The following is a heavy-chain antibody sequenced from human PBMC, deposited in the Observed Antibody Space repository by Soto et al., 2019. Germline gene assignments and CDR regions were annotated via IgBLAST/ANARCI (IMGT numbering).Heavy chain of an antibody. D-gene: IGHD3-22*01. CDR1: GFTFSTYG. Sequence: GGSLRLSCAASGFTFSTYGMHWVRQAPGKGLEWVAVISYDGSKKDYADSVKGRFTISRDNSKYTLYLQTNSLRAEDTAVYYCAKSYYDRSGSYWIEQWGHGTLVTVSS. V-gene: IGHV3-30*18. CDR2: ISYDGSKK. J-gene: IGHJ4*01. CDR3: AKSYYDRSGSYWIEQ.